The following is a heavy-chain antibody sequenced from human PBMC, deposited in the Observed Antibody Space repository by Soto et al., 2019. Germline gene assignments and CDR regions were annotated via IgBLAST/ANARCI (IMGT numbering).Heavy chain of an antibody. D-gene: IGHD1-20*01. CDR3: ARGGITSVRNYYFDH. V-gene: IGHV4-4*02. Sequence: QVQLQESGPGLVKPSGTLSLNCKVSGDSISSSEWWSWVRQPPGKGLEWIAEIHYSGPTNYNPSLQSRVTITVDKSNNQISLRLSTVTAADTAVYYCARGGITSVRNYYFDHWGQGTLVTVSS. CDR1: GDSISSSEW. CDR2: IHYSGPT. J-gene: IGHJ4*02.